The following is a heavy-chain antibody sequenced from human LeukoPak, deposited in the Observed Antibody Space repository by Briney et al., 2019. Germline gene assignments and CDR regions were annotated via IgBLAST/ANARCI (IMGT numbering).Heavy chain of an antibody. CDR3: AKYYDFWSGYFYYFDY. J-gene: IGHJ4*02. V-gene: IGHV3-23*01. CDR1: GFTFSSYA. D-gene: IGHD3-3*01. Sequence: GGSLRLSCAASGFTFSSYAMSWVRQAPGKGLEWVSAISGSGGSTYYADSVKGRFTISRDNSKNTLYLQMNSLRAEDTAVYYCAKYYDFWSGYFYYFDYWGQGTLVTVSS. CDR2: ISGSGGST.